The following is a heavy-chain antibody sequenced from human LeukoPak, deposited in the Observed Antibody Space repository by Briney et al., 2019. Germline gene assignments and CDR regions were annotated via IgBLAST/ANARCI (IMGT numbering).Heavy chain of an antibody. J-gene: IGHJ4*02. CDR2: ISYDGSNK. CDR3: ATRGVALFDY. CDR1: GFTFSSYG. D-gene: IGHD3-10*01. V-gene: IGHV3-30*03. Sequence: PGGSLRLSCAASGFTFSSYGMHWVRQAPGKGLEWVAVISYDGSNKYYADSVKGRFTISRDNSKNTLYLQMNSLRAEDTAVYYCATRGVALFDYWGQGTLVTVSS.